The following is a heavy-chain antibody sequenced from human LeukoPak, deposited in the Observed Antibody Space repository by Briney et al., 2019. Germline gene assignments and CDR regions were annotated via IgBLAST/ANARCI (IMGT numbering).Heavy chain of an antibody. Sequence: GESLKISCQGSGYSFINYWIGWVRQMPGKGLEWMGIIYPDDSETRYSPSFQGQVTISADKSISTAYLQWSSLKASDTAMYYCARPSTYYDSSGYIDYWGQGTLVTVSS. J-gene: IGHJ4*02. CDR3: ARPSTYYDSSGYIDY. V-gene: IGHV5-51*01. D-gene: IGHD3-22*01. CDR1: GYSFINYW. CDR2: IYPDDSET.